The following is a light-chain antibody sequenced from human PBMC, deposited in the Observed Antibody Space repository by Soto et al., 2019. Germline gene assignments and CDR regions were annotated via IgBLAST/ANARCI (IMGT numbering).Light chain of an antibody. J-gene: IGKJ4*01. CDR3: QQYGSSTPS. V-gene: IGKV3-20*01. CDR2: GTT. Sequence: EIVLTQSPGTVSLSPGETASLSCRASQTVSGSYLAWYQQKPGQAPRLLIYGTTSRATGVPDRLSGGGSGTAFTLTFSGLETEDFALYNCQQYGSSTPSFGGGPKVEIK. CDR1: QTVSGSY.